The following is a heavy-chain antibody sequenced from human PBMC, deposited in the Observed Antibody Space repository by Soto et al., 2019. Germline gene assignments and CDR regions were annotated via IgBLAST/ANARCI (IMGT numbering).Heavy chain of an antibody. CDR3: ARGGSGTDGYYFEY. V-gene: IGHV3-53*01. Sequence: GGSLRLSCAASGFTVSSNYMSWVRQAPGKGLEWVSIIYSDDSAYYADSVKGRFTISRDNSKNTLDLQMNSLRAEDTAVYYCARGGSGTDGYYFEYWGQGTLVTVSS. CDR2: IYSDDSA. CDR1: GFTVSSNY. J-gene: IGHJ4*02. D-gene: IGHD1-26*01.